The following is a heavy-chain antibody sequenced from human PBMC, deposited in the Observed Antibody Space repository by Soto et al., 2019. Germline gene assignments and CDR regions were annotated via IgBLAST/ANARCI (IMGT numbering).Heavy chain of an antibody. CDR2: IKSKTDGGTT. J-gene: IGHJ4*02. D-gene: IGHD3-3*01. CDR3: TTDPVSYDFWSGYQMQW. CDR1: GFTFSNAW. V-gene: IGHV3-15*07. Sequence: PGGSLRLSCAASGFTFSNAWMNWVRQAPGKGLEWVGRIKSKTDGGTTDYAAPVKGRFTISRDDSKNTLYLQMNSLKTEDTAVYYCTTDPVSYDFWSGYQMQWWGQGTLVTVSS.